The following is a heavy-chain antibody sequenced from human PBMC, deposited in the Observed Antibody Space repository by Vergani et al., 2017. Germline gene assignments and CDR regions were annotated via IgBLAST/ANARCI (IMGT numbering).Heavy chain of an antibody. D-gene: IGHD3-10*01. Sequence: QVQLQESGPGLVKPSETLSLTCAVSGYSISRGYYWGWIRQPPGKGLGWLGNIYHSGSTYYNPSLKSRVTISRDTSKNQFSLKLSSVTATDTAVYYCARYGDWSFDLWGRGTLVTVSS. J-gene: IGHJ2*01. CDR1: GYSISRGYY. CDR2: IYHSGST. V-gene: IGHV4-38-2*01. CDR3: ARYGDWSFDL.